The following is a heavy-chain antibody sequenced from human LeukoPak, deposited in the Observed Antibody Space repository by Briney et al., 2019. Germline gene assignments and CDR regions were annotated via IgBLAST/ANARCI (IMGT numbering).Heavy chain of an antibody. Sequence: PSQTLSLTCTVSGDSVSSGDYYWSWIRQPAGKGLEWIGRIYTSGSTNYNPSLKSRVTISVDTSKNQFSLKLSSVTAADTAVYYCAREDKGIAAAGNWFDPWGQGTLVTVSS. CDR3: AREDKGIAAAGNWFDP. D-gene: IGHD6-13*01. V-gene: IGHV4-61*02. CDR1: GDSVSSGDYY. J-gene: IGHJ5*02. CDR2: IYTSGST.